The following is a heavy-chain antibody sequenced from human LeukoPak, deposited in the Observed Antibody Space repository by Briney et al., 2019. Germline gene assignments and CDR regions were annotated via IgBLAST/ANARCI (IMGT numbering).Heavy chain of an antibody. D-gene: IGHD3-22*01. CDR3: ARGVDYYENSGTIDY. Sequence: GGSLRLSCSASGFTFSTYWMTWVRQAPGKGLEWVANIKQDGSEMYYVDSVKGRFTISRDNAKNSLYLQMNSLRAEDTAVYYCARGVDYYENSGTIDYWGQGTLVTVSS. CDR1: GFTFSTYW. CDR2: IKQDGSEM. J-gene: IGHJ4*02. V-gene: IGHV3-7*01.